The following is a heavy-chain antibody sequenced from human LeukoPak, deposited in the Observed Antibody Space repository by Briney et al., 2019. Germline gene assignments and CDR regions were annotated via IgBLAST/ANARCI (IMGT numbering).Heavy chain of an antibody. Sequence: PGRSLRLSCAASGFTFSSYGMHWVRQAPGKGLEWVAVIWYDGSNKYYADSVKGRFTISRDNSKNTLYLQMNSLRAEDTAVYYCARDYHSGSYSPLDYWGQGTLVTVSS. CDR3: ARDYHSGSYSPLDY. J-gene: IGHJ4*02. CDR1: GFTFSSYG. D-gene: IGHD1-26*01. V-gene: IGHV3-33*01. CDR2: IWYDGSNK.